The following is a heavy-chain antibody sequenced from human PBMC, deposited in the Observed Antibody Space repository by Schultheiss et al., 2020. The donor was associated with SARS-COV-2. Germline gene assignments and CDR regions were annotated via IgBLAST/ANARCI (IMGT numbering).Heavy chain of an antibody. CDR1: GGSINSDNYY. CDR2: VSYSGSS. J-gene: IGHJ4*02. D-gene: IGHD3-22*01. V-gene: IGHV4-31*03. CDR3: ARAPYYYDSSGYYYSGYFDY. Sequence: SETLSLTCTVSGGSINSDNYYWTWIRQHPEKGLEWIGFVSYSGSSYYNPSLQSRVTISVDTSKNQFSLKLSSVTAADTAVYYCARAPYYYDSSGYYYSGYFDYWGQGTLVTVSS.